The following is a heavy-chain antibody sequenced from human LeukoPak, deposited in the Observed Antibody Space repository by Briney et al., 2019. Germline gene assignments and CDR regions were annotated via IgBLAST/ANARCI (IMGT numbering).Heavy chain of an antibody. Sequence: PGGSLRLSCAASEFTFSNSGMHWVRQAPGKGLEWVAFLRYDGNNKFYTDSVKGRFTISRDNSKNTLYLQMNSLRAEDTAVYYCAKEGGGVVVIHFDYWGQGTLVTVSS. CDR3: AKEGGGVVVIHFDY. CDR2: LRYDGNNK. D-gene: IGHD3-22*01. CDR1: EFTFSNSG. V-gene: IGHV3-30*02. J-gene: IGHJ4*02.